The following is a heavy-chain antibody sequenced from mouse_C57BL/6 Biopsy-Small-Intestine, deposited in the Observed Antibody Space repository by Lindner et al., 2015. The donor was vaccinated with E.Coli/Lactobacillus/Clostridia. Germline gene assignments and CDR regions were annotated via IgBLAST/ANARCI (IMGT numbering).Heavy chain of an antibody. CDR1: GYSFRTSW. CDR2: IYCGDGDT. CDR3: ARRHYDYDWFAY. Sequence: VQLQESGPELVKPGASVSISCKASGYSFRTSWMNWVKQRPGKGLEWIGRIYCGDGDTGYNGRFKGKATLTADKSSSTAYMQLSSLTSEDSAVYFCARRHYDYDWFAYWGQGTLVTVS. D-gene: IGHD2-4*01. V-gene: IGHV1-82*01. J-gene: IGHJ3*01.